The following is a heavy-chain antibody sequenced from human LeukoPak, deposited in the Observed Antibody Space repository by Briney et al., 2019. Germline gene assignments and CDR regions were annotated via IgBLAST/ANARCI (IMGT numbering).Heavy chain of an antibody. D-gene: IGHD3/OR15-3a*01. CDR2: IYSSGRS. CDR1: GDSISSGGYS. CDR3: ARQTGSGLFILP. V-gene: IGHV4-30-4*07. Sequence: PSETLSLTCAVSGDSISSGGYSWSWVRQPPGKGLEWIGYIYSSGRSYYNPSLQSRVTISVDTSKNQFSLRLTSVTAADTAVYYCARQTGSGLFILPGGQGTLVTVSS. J-gene: IGHJ4*02.